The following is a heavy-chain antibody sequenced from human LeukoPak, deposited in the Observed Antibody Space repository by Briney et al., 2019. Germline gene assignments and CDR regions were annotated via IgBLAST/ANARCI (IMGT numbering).Heavy chain of an antibody. D-gene: IGHD1-26*01. CDR3: TTAVGATGNYYGMDV. Sequence: GGSLRLSCAASGFTFSNAWMSWVRQAPGKGLEWVGRTKSKTDGGTTDYAAPVKGRFTISRDDSKNTLYLQMNSLKTEDTAVYYCTTAVGATGNYYGMDVWGQGPRSPSP. V-gene: IGHV3-15*01. J-gene: IGHJ6*02. CDR1: GFTFSNAW. CDR2: TKSKTDGGTT.